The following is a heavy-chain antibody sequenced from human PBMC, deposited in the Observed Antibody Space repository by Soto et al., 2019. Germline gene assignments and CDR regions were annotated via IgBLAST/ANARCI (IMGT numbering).Heavy chain of an antibody. CDR3: AREVAPLLSGFDP. Sequence: SETLSLTCTVSGGSISSYYWSWIRQPPGKGLEWIGYIYYSGSTNYNPSLKSRVTISVDTSKNQFSLKLSSVTAADTAVYYCAREVAPLLSGFDPWGQGTLVTVSS. D-gene: IGHD2-15*01. J-gene: IGHJ5*02. CDR1: GGSISSYY. V-gene: IGHV4-59*01. CDR2: IYYSGST.